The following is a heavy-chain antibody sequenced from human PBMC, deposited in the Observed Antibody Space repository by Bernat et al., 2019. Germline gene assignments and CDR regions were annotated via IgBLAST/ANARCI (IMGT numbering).Heavy chain of an antibody. CDR3: ARPSSRYDFWSGSHDFDY. D-gene: IGHD3-3*01. CDR2: ISYDGSNK. CDR1: GFTFSSYA. Sequence: QVQLVESGGGVVQPGRSLRLSCAASGFTFSSYAMHWVRQAPGKGLEWVAVISYDGSNKYYADSVKGRFTISRDNSKNTLYLQMNSLRAEDTAVYYCARPSSRYDFWSGSHDFDYWGQGTLVTVSS. J-gene: IGHJ4*02. V-gene: IGHV3-30*01.